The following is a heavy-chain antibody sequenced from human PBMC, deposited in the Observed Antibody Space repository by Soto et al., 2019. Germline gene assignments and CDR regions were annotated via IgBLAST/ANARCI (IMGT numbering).Heavy chain of an antibody. J-gene: IGHJ4*02. CDR2: IYYSGST. D-gene: IGHD3-22*01. CDR3: ARARGDFDSSGSREFGATTLDY. Sequence: PSETLSLTCTVSGGSISSYYWSWIRQPPGKGLEWIGYIYYSGSTNYNPSLKSRVTISVDTSKNQFSLKLSSVTAADTAVYYCARARGDFDSSGSREFGATTLDYWGQGTLVTVSS. V-gene: IGHV4-59*01. CDR1: GGSISSYY.